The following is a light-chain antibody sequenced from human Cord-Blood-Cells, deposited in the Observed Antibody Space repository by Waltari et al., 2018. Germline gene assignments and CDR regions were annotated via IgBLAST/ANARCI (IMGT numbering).Light chain of an antibody. V-gene: IGLV2-11*01. CDR2: DVS. Sequence: QSALTPPRPVSGAPGPSVTISCPGTSSDVGGCNYVSWYQQHPGKAPKLMIYDVSKRPSGVPDRFSGSKSGNTASLTISGLQAEDEADYYCCSYAGSYTYVFGTGTKVTVL. J-gene: IGLJ1*01. CDR3: CSYAGSYTYV. CDR1: SSDVGGCNY.